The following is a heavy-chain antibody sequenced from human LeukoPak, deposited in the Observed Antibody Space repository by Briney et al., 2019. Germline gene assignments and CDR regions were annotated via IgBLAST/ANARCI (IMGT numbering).Heavy chain of an antibody. D-gene: IGHD3-9*01. Sequence: ASVKVCCKVSGYTLTELSMHWVRQAPGKGLEWMGGFDPEDGETIYAQKFQCRVTMTEDTSTDTAYMELSSLRSEDTAVYYCATVSRASILRYFDWLLYWGQGTLVTVSS. CDR2: FDPEDGET. J-gene: IGHJ4*02. V-gene: IGHV1-24*01. CDR3: ATVSRASILRYFDWLLY. CDR1: GYTLTELS.